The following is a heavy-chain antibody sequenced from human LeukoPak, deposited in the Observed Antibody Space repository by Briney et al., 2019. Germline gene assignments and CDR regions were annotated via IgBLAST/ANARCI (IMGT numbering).Heavy chain of an antibody. V-gene: IGHV3-48*01. D-gene: IGHD6-13*01. Sequence: GGSLRLSCAASGFTFSTYRMNWVRQAPGKELEWVSYFSSSSGTMYYADSVRGRFTISRDIAKNSLYLQMNSLRAEDTAVYYCATVGSSWFYDYWGQGTLVTVSS. CDR1: GFTFSTYR. CDR2: FSSSSGTM. J-gene: IGHJ4*02. CDR3: ATVGSSWFYDY.